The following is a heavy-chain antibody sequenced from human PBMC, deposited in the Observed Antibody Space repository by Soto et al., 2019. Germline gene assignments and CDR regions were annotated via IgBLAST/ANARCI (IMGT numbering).Heavy chain of an antibody. D-gene: IGHD3-16*01. V-gene: IGHV3-30*18. CDR1: GFTFSSYG. CDR2: ISYDGSNK. CDR3: AKDIGDPVFDY. J-gene: IGHJ4*02. Sequence: QVQLVESGAGVVQPGRSLRLSCAASGFTFSSYGMHWVRQAPGKGLEWVAVISYDGSNKYYADSVKGRFTISRDNSKNTLYLQMNSLRAEDTAVYYCAKDIGDPVFDYWGQGTLVTVSS.